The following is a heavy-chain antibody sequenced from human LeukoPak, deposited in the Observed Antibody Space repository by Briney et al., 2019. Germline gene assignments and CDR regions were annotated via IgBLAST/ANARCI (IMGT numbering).Heavy chain of an antibody. Sequence: GGSLRLSCAASGFTFSSYAMSWVRQAPGKGLEWVSTISGSGGSTDYADSVKGRFTISRDNSKNTLYLQMDSLGAEGTAEYYCATMGYDFWSGYWPDYWGQGTLVTVSS. CDR1: GFTFSSYA. J-gene: IGHJ4*02. V-gene: IGHV3-23*01. CDR3: ATMGYDFWSGYWPDY. CDR2: ISGSGGST. D-gene: IGHD3-3*01.